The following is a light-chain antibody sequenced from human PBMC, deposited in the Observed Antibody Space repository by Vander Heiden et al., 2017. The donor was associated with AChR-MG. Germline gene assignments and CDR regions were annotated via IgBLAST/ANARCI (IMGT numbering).Light chain of an antibody. CDR3: QQSYSTPLT. Sequence: IQMTQSSYSLSAAVGDRVTIPCRASQSISSYLNCYQQKPGKAPKLLIYAASSLQSGVPSRFSGSGSGTDFTLTISSLQPEDFATYYCQQSYSTPLTFGGGTKVEIK. J-gene: IGKJ4*01. V-gene: IGKV1-39*01. CDR2: AAS. CDR1: QSISSY.